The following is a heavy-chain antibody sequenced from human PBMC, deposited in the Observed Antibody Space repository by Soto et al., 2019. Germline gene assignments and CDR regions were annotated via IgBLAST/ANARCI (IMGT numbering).Heavy chain of an antibody. CDR2: INHSGST. CDR3: ARESSYYGSGSYN. D-gene: IGHD3-10*01. Sequence: SETLSLTCTVSGGSISSYYWSWIRQPPGKGLEWIGEINHSGSTNYNPSLKSRVTISVDTSKNQFSLKLSSVTAADTAVYYCARESSYYGSGSYNWGQGTLVTVSS. J-gene: IGHJ4*02. CDR1: GGSISSYY. V-gene: IGHV4-34*01.